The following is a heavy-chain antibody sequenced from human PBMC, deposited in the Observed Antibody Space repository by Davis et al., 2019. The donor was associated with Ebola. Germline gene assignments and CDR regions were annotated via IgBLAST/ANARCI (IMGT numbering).Heavy chain of an antibody. Sequence: PSETLSLSCTVSGGSISSYYWSWIRQPPGKGLEWIGYIYYSGSTNYNPSLKSRVTISVDTSKNQFSLKLSSVTAADTAVYYCARGRRASPADFDYWGQGTLVTVSS. J-gene: IGHJ4*02. CDR1: GGSISSYY. D-gene: IGHD2-21*01. CDR3: ARGRRASPADFDY. V-gene: IGHV4-59*01. CDR2: IYYSGST.